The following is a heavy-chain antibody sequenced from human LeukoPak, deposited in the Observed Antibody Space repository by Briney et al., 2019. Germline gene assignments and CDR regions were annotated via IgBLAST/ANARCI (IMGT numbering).Heavy chain of an antibody. J-gene: IGHJ4*02. CDR3: ARAGFCSSTSCYGNDY. D-gene: IGHD2-2*01. CDR1: RFTFSDYW. CDR2: ISTSGTTM. Sequence: GGSLRLSCAASRFTFSDYWMNWVRQAPGKGLEWISYISTSGTTMYYTDSVKGRFTISRDNAKNSLYLQMNNLRAEDTAVYYCARAGFCSSTSCYGNDYWGQGTLVTVSS. V-gene: IGHV3-48*01.